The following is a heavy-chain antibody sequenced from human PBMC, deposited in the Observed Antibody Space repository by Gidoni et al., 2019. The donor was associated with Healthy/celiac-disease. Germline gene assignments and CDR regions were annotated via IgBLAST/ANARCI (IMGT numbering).Heavy chain of an antibody. V-gene: IGHV3-48*02. CDR1: GFTFSSYS. Sequence: EVQLVESGGGLVQPGGSLRLSCAASGFTFSSYSMNWVRQAPGKGLEWVSYISSSSSTIYYADSVKGRFTISRDNAKNSLYLQMNSLRDEDTAVYYCARDERVVIAAAGTNYYYYGMDVWGQGTTVTVSS. CDR2: ISSSSSTI. CDR3: ARDERVVIAAAGTNYYYYGMDV. J-gene: IGHJ6*02. D-gene: IGHD6-13*01.